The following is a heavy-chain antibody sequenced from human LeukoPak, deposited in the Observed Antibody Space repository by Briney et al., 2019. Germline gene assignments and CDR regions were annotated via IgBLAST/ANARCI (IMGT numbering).Heavy chain of an antibody. CDR3: ASSGSYRFDY. V-gene: IGHV3-48*02. CDR1: GFTFSSYS. Sequence: GGSLRLSCAASGFTFSSYSMNWVRQAPGKGLEWVSHITASGTAMFYADSVKCRFTISRDNAKNSLYLQMNSLRDEDTAVYYCASSGSYRFDYWGQGTLVTVSS. D-gene: IGHD1-26*01. CDR2: ITASGTAM. J-gene: IGHJ4*02.